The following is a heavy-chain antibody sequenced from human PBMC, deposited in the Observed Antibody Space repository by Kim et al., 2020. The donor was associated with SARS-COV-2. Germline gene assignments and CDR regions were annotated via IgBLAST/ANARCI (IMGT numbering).Heavy chain of an antibody. V-gene: IGHV4-59*11. CDR2: IFASGTN. Sequence: SETLSLTCTVSGGSIRSHYWSWIRQPPGKGLEWMGNIFASGTNNYNPSLNSRVTMSVDTSQNQFSLKLSAVTAAETAIYYCARLTVGGFSNNGSRSYHGLDVWRRGTTVTVPS. CDR1: GGSIRSHY. CDR3: ARLTVGGFSNNGSRSYHGLDV. J-gene: IGHJ6*02. D-gene: IGHD1-26*01.